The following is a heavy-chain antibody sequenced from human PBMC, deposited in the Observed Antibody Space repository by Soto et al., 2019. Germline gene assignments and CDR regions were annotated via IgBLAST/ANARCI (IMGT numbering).Heavy chain of an antibody. J-gene: IGHJ3*02. CDR1: GFTFSSYS. D-gene: IGHD2-2*01. V-gene: IGHV3-48*01. CDR3: ARDPPADIVVVPAASIDAFDI. Sequence: PGGSLRLSCAASGFTFSSYSMNWVRQAPGKGLEWVSYISSSSSTIYYADSVKGRFTISRDNAKNSLYLQMNSLRAEDTAVYYCARDPPADIVVVPAASIDAFDIWGQGTMVTVSS. CDR2: ISSSSSTI.